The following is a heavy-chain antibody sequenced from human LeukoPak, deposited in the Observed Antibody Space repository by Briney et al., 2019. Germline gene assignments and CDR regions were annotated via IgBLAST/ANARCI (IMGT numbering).Heavy chain of an antibody. J-gene: IGHJ5*02. V-gene: IGHV1-46*01. CDR1: GYTFTNYY. Sequence: GASVKVSCKASGYTFTNYYMHWVRQAPGQGLEWMGIINPSGGTTGYAQKFQGRLTMTRDTSTSTVYMELSSLRSEDTAVYYCARDPVSPTGWFDPWGQGTLVTVSS. CDR3: ARDPVSPTGWFDP. CDR2: INPSGGTT. D-gene: IGHD2/OR15-2a*01.